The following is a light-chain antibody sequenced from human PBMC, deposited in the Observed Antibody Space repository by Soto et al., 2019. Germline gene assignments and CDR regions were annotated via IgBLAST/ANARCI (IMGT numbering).Light chain of an antibody. CDR2: EVS. CDR3: TSYTSISLYV. V-gene: IGLV2-14*01. J-gene: IGLJ1*01. CDR1: SSDVGGYNY. Sequence: QSALTQPASVSGSPGQSIIISCTGTSSDVGGYNYVSWYQQHPGKAPKLMIYEVSNRPSGVSNRFSGSKSGNTASLTISGLQAVDEADYYCTSYTSISLYVFGTGTKV.